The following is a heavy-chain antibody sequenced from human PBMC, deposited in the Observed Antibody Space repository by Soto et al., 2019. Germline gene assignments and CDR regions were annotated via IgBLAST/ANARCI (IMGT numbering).Heavy chain of an antibody. CDR1: GGSFRGYY. CDR3: ARGILVRGVKDAFDI. V-gene: IGHV4-34*01. CDR2: INHSGST. Sequence: SETLSRTCAVSGGSFRGYYWSWIRQPPGKGLEWIGEINHSGSTNYNPSLKSRVTISVDTSKNQFSLKLSSVTAADTAVYYCARGILVRGVKDAFDIWGQGTMVTVSS. D-gene: IGHD3-10*01. J-gene: IGHJ3*02.